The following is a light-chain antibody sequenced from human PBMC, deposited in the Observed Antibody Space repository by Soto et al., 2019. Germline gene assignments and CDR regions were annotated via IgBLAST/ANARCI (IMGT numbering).Light chain of an antibody. J-gene: IGKJ4*01. CDR3: HQYDSSPLT. CDR1: QSVGSY. Sequence: EIVLTQSPATLSVSPGERATLSCRASQSVGSYLAWYQHKPGQAPRLLIYGASTRITGIPARFSGSGSGTDFTLTISRLEPEDFAVYYCHQYDSSPLTFGGGTKVEIK. V-gene: IGKV3-15*01. CDR2: GAS.